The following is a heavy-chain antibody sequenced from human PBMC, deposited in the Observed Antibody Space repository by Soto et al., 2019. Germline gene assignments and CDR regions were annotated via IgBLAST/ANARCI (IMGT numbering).Heavy chain of an antibody. CDR3: ARGWVSYSSSSRISGMDV. D-gene: IGHD6-6*01. CDR2: IYYSGST. J-gene: IGHJ6*02. CDR1: GGSISNGGYY. Sequence: KPSETLSLTCTVSGGSISNGGYYWSWIRQHPGKGLECIGNIYYSGSTYYNPSLKTRVVISVDTSKNQFSLKLSSVTAADTAVYFCARGWVSYSSSSRISGMDVWGQGTTVTVSS. V-gene: IGHV4-31*03.